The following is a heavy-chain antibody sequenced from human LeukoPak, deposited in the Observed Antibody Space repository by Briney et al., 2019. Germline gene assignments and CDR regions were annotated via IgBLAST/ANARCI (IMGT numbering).Heavy chain of an antibody. J-gene: IGHJ4*02. Sequence: SETLSLTCGVSGGSFSISYWSWIRQPPGKGLEWIGQIYHSGGANYNPSLKSRVTISVDTSKNQLSLKLSSVTAADTAVYYCARGAGIIDYWGQGTLVTVSS. CDR3: ARGAGIIDY. D-gene: IGHD1-1*01. CDR2: IYHSGGA. CDR1: GGSFSISY. V-gene: IGHV4-34*01.